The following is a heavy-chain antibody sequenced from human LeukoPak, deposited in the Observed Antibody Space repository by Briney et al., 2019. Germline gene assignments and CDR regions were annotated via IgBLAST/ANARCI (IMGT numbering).Heavy chain of an antibody. D-gene: IGHD3-10*01. CDR3: ARDNYYGSGSSSYYYYGMDV. V-gene: IGHV3-21*04. CDR1: GFTFSSYS. J-gene: IGHJ6*02. Sequence: PGGSLRLSCAASGFTFSSYSMNWVRQAPGKGLEWVSSISSSSSYIYYADSVKGRFTISRDNAKNSLYLQMNSLRAEDTAVYYCARDNYYGSGSSSYYYYGMDVWGQGTTVTVSS. CDR2: ISSSSSYI.